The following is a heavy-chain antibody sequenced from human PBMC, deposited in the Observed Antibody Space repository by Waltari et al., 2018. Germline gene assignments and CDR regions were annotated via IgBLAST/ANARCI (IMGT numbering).Heavy chain of an antibody. CDR2: INHRGST. J-gene: IGHJ4*02. CDR1: GGSFSGYY. D-gene: IGHD3-22*01. CDR3: QFVYYDSSGDPRRDY. V-gene: IGHV4-34*01. Sequence: QVQLQQWGAGLLKPSETLSLTCAVYGGSFSGYYWSWIRQPPGKGLEWIGEINHRGSTNSNPSLKSRVTISVDTAKNQFSLKLSAVTAADTAVYYCQFVYYDSSGDPRRDYWGQGTLVTVSS.